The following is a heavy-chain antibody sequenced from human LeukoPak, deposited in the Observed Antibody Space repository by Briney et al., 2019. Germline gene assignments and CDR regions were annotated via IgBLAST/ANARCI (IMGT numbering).Heavy chain of an antibody. CDR3: AKGRYSSSSRVTPPPYYFDY. D-gene: IGHD6-6*01. J-gene: IGHJ4*02. Sequence: GRSLRLSCAASGFTFSSYAMSWVRQAPGKGLEWVSAISGSGGSTYYADSVKGRFTISRDNSKNTLYLQMNSLRAEDTAVYYCAKGRYSSSSRVTPPPYYFDYWGQGTLVTVSS. CDR2: ISGSGGST. V-gene: IGHV3-23*01. CDR1: GFTFSSYA.